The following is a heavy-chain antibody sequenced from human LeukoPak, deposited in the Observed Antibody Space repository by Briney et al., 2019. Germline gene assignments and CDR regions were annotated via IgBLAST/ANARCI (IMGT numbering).Heavy chain of an antibody. CDR3: ARDWSIAAAGDNWFDP. CDR2: INPNSGGT. D-gene: IGHD6-13*01. CDR1: GYTFTGYY. J-gene: IGHJ5*02. Sequence: ASVKVSCKASGYTFTGYYMHRVRQAPGQGLEWMGWINPNSGGTNYAQKFQGGVTMTRDASISTAYMELSRLRSDDTAVYYCARDWSIAAAGDNWFDPWGQGTLVTVSS. V-gene: IGHV1-2*02.